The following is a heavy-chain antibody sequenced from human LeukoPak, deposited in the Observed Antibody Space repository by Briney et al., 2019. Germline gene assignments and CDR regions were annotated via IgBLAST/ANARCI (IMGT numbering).Heavy chain of an antibody. D-gene: IGHD3-16*01. J-gene: IGHJ4*02. Sequence: ASVKVSCKASGYTFTSFYLHWVRQAPGQGLEWMGWINPKTGGTKYLHKFGGRVTMTRDTSTSTAFMELSGLTSDDTAVYYCAPSFVVGGDWGQGTLVIVSS. CDR3: APSFVVGGD. CDR2: INPKTGGT. V-gene: IGHV1-2*07. CDR1: GYTFTSFY.